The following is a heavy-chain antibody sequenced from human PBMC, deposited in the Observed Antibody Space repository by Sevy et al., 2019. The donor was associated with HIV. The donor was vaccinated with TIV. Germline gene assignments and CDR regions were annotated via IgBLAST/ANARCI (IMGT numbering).Heavy chain of an antibody. CDR3: ARGQWLARG. CDR1: GFTFSSYR. Sequence: GGSLRLSCAASGFTFSSYRMNWVRQAPGKGLEWVSSISSSSSDIYYADSVKGRFTISRDNAKNSLYLQMNSLRAEDTAVYYCARGQWLARGWGQGTLVTVSS. D-gene: IGHD6-19*01. CDR2: ISSSSSDI. V-gene: IGHV3-21*01. J-gene: IGHJ4*02.